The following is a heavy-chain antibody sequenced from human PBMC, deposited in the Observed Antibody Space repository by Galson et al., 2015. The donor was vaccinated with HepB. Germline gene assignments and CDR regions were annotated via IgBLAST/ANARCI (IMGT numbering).Heavy chain of an antibody. V-gene: IGHV3-30-3*01. D-gene: IGHD3-10*01. CDR3: ARDLGESYYGMDV. CDR2: ISYDGSNK. J-gene: IGHJ6*02. CDR1: GFTFSSYA. Sequence: SLRLSCAASGFTFSSYAMHWVRQAPGKGLEWVAVISYDGSNKYYADSVKGRFTISRDNSKNTLYLQMNSLRAEDTAVYYCARDLGESYYGMDVWGQGTTVTVSS.